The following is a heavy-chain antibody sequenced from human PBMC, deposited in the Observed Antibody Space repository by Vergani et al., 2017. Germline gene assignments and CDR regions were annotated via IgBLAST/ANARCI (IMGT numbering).Heavy chain of an antibody. CDR2: INHSGST. J-gene: IGHJ4*02. V-gene: IGHV4-34*01. CDR1: GGSFSGYY. Sequence: QVQLQQWGAGLLKPSETLSLTCAVYGGSFSGYYWSWIRQPPGKGLEWIGEINHSGSTNYNPSLKSRVTISVDTSKNQFSLKLSTVTAADTAVYYCARETDSNYWTTSPPSDYWGQGTLVTVSS. D-gene: IGHD4-11*01. CDR3: ARETDSNYWTTSPPSDY.